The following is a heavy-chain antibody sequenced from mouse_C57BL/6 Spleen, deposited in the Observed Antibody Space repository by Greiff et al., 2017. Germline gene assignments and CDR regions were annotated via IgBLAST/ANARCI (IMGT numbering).Heavy chain of an antibody. J-gene: IGHJ4*01. CDR3: AYGNYGAMDY. D-gene: IGHD2-1*01. V-gene: IGHV1-26*01. CDR2: INPNNGGT. CDR1: GYTFTDYY. Sequence: VQLQQSGPELVKPGASVKISCKASGYTFTDYYMNWVKQSHGKSLEWIGDINPNNGGTSYNQKFKGKATLTVDKSSSTAYMELRSLTSEDSAVYYCAYGNYGAMDYWGQGTSVTVSS.